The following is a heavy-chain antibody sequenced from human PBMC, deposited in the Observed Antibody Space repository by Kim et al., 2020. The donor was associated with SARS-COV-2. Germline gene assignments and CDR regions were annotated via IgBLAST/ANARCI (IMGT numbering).Heavy chain of an antibody. CDR3: TTDTLGSGSYYYYFDY. J-gene: IGHJ4*02. V-gene: IGHV3-15*01. CDR1: GFTFSNAW. D-gene: IGHD3-10*01. Sequence: GGSLRLSCAASGFTFSNAWMSWVRQAPGKGLEWVGRIKSKTDGGTTDYAAPVKGRFTISRDDSKNTLYLQMNSLKTEDTAVYYCTTDTLGSGSYYYYFDYWGQGTLVTVSS. CDR2: IKSKTDGGTT.